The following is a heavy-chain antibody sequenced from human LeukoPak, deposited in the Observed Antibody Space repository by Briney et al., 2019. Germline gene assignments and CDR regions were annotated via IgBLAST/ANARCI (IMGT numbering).Heavy chain of an antibody. V-gene: IGHV1-69*06. CDR2: IIPIFGTA. J-gene: IGHJ6*03. CDR1: GGTFSSYA. Sequence: ASVKVSCKASGGTFSSYAISWVRQAPGQGLEWMGGIIPIFGTANYAQKFQGRVTITADKSTSTAYMELSSLRSEDTAVYYCASFSRDGYNPEIYYYYYMDVWGKGTTVTVSS. CDR3: ASFSRDGYNPEIYYYYYMDV. D-gene: IGHD5-24*01.